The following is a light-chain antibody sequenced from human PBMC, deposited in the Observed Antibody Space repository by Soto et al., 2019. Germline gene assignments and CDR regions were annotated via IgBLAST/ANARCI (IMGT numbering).Light chain of an antibody. V-gene: IGKV4-1*01. CDR3: YQYFSTPLT. CDR2: WAS. J-gene: IGKJ4*02. CDR1: QRVLYRSNNKNH. Sequence: DIVMAQSPDSLAVSLGERATINCKSSQRVLYRSNNKNHLAWYQQKPGQPPKLVIYWASTRESGVPDRFSGSGSVTDFTLTISSLQAEDVAVYYCYQYFSTPLTFGGGTKLDIK.